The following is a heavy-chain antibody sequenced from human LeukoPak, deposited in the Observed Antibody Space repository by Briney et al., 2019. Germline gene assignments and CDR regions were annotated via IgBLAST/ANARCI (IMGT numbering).Heavy chain of an antibody. CDR2: INAGNGNT. J-gene: IGHJ6*03. CDR3: ARGRDSGEYYMDV. D-gene: IGHD1-26*01. V-gene: IGHV1-3*03. Sequence: WVRQPPGKGLEWMGWINAGNGNTKYSQEFQGRVTITRDTSASTAYMELSSLRSEDMAVYYCARGRDSGEYYMDVWGKGTTVTVSS.